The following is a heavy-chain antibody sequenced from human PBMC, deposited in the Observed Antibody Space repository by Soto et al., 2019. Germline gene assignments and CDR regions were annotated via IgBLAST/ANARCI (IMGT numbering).Heavy chain of an antibody. V-gene: IGHV4-4*07. CDR2: VYTSGST. CDR3: ARDTGYSDAFDI. Sequence: SSETLSLTCIVSGVSISIYYWSWIRQPAGKGLEWIGRVYTSGSTNYNPSLKSRVTMSVDTSKNQFSLKLTSVTAADTAVYYCARDTGYSDAFDIWGQGTMVTVSS. J-gene: IGHJ3*02. D-gene: IGHD3-22*01. CDR1: GVSISIYY.